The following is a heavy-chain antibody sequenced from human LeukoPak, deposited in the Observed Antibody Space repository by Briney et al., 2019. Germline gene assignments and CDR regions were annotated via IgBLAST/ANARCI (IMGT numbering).Heavy chain of an antibody. CDR1: GFTFSNYW. CDR3: ARDVDTENYFDY. J-gene: IGHJ4*02. CDR2: IKQDGSEK. D-gene: IGHD2-15*01. V-gene: IGHV3-7*01. Sequence: GGSPRLSCAASGFTFSNYWMSWVRQAPGKGLEWVANIKQDGSEKYYVDSVKGRFTISRDNAKNSLYLQMNSMRAEDTAVYYCARDVDTENYFDYWGQGTLVTVSS.